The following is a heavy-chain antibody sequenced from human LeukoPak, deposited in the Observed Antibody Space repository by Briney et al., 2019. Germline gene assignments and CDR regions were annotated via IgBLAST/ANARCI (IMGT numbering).Heavy chain of an antibody. CDR2: IYYSGST. V-gene: IGHV4-39*01. J-gene: IGHJ5*02. CDR1: GGSISSYY. Sequence: SETLSLTCTVSGGSISSYYWGWIRQPPGKGLEWIGSIYYSGSTYYNPSLKSRVTISVDTSKNQFSLKLSSVTAADTAVYYCARPSGYSSWFDPWGQGTLVTVSS. D-gene: IGHD6-19*01. CDR3: ARPSGYSSWFDP.